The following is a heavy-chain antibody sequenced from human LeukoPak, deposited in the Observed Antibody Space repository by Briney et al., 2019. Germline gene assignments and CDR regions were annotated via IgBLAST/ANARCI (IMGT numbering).Heavy chain of an antibody. Sequence: SETLSLTCAVYGGSFSGYYWSWIRQPPGKGLEWIGEINHSGSTNYNPSLKSRVTISVDTSKNQFSLKLSSVTAADTAVYYCAAGSYRLFDHWGQGTLVTVSS. V-gene: IGHV4-34*01. J-gene: IGHJ4*02. CDR2: INHSGST. CDR1: GGSFSGYY. D-gene: IGHD3-16*02. CDR3: AAGSYRLFDH.